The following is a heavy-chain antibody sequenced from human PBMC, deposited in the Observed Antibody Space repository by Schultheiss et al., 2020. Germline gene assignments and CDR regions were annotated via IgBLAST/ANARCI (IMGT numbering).Heavy chain of an antibody. CDR3: ARDQLHASRYYYYGMDV. J-gene: IGHJ6*02. CDR2: ISGSGGST. CDR1: GFTFSSYA. D-gene: IGHD1-7*01. V-gene: IGHV3-23*01. Sequence: GGSLRLSCAASGFTFSSYAMSWVRQAPGKGLEWVSAISGSGGSTYYADSVKGRFTISRDNSKNTLYLQMNSLRAEDTAVYYCARDQLHASRYYYYGMDVWGQGTTVTVSS.